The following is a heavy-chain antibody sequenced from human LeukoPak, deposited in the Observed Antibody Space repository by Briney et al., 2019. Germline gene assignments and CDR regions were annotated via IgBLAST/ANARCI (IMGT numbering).Heavy chain of an antibody. CDR3: ARDMNGLT. V-gene: IGHV3-20*04. D-gene: IGHD1-1*01. J-gene: IGHJ5*02. CDR2: INGNGRST. CDR1: GFSFADYD. Sequence: GGSLRLSCAASGFSFADYDMSWVRQAPGKGLEWISGINGNGRSTGYADSVKGRFTISRDNAKNSLYLQMNSLRAEDTALYYCARDMNGLTWGQGTLVTVSS.